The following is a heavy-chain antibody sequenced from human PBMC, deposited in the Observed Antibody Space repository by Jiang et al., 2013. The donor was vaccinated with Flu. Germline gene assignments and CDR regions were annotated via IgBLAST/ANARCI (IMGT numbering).Heavy chain of an antibody. CDR1: NYA. D-gene: IGHD3-10*01. CDR2: STPTLAA. Sequence: NYAMNWVRQALDKGLSGWDGSTPTLAAQHMPRTSQDGFVFSLDTSLNTAYLQISSLTADDTAVYYCATGTRPMTLDWGVGWYFDLWGRGTLVTVSS. V-gene: IGHV7-4-1*02. CDR3: ATGTRPMTLDWGVGWYFDL. J-gene: IGHJ2*01.